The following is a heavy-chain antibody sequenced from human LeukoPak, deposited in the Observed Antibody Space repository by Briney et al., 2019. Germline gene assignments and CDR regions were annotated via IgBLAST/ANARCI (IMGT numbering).Heavy chain of an antibody. Sequence: SETLSLTCTVSGGSIRSGDFYWSWIRQPPGKGLEWIGYIYYSGSTNYKPSLKSRVTISVDTSKNQFSLKLSSVTAADTAVYYCARVHNVDIVATMEDYFDYWGQGTLVTVSS. J-gene: IGHJ4*02. CDR2: IYYSGST. V-gene: IGHV4-30-4*01. CDR3: ARVHNVDIVATMEDYFDY. D-gene: IGHD5-12*01. CDR1: GGSIRSGDFY.